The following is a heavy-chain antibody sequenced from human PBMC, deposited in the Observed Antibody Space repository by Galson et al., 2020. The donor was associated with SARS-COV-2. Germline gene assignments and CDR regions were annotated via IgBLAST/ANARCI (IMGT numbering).Heavy chain of an antibody. CDR3: ARLAGYNGDGLNWYFDV. CDR1: GYSFTSYW. D-gene: IGHD5-12*01. CDR2: IYPGDSDT. V-gene: IGHV5-51*01. J-gene: IGHJ2*01. Sequence: GESLKISCKGSGYSFTSYWIAWVRQMPGKGLEWMGIIYPGDSDTRYSPSFQGQVTISADKSISTAYLQWSSLKASDTAMYYCARLAGYNGDGLNWYFDVWGRGTLLTVSS.